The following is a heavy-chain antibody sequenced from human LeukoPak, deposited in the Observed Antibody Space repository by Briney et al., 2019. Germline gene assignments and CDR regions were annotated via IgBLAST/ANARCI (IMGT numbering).Heavy chain of an antibody. J-gene: IGHJ4*02. CDR3: ARGYGSGSYFVY. CDR1: GGSSSGYY. CDR2: INQSGST. D-gene: IGHD3-10*01. V-gene: IGHV4-34*01. Sequence: SETLSLTCAVYGGSSSGYYWSWIRQPPGKGLEWIGEINQSGSTNQNPSLKSRVTISIDTSNNQFSLKLNSVTAADTAVYYCARGYGSGSYFVYWGQGTLVTVSS.